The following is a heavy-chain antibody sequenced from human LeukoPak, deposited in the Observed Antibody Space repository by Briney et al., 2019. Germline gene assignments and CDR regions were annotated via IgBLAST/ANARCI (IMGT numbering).Heavy chain of an antibody. Sequence: SETLSLTCTVSGGSISSSSYYWGWIRQPPGKGLEWIGSIYYSGSTYYNPSLKSRVTISVDTSKNQFSLKLSSVTAADTAVYYCARFYTGYSSSWYEDYWGQGTLVTVSS. D-gene: IGHD6-13*01. V-gene: IGHV4-39*01. CDR3: ARFYTGYSSSWYEDY. CDR2: IYYSGST. CDR1: GGSISSSSYY. J-gene: IGHJ4*02.